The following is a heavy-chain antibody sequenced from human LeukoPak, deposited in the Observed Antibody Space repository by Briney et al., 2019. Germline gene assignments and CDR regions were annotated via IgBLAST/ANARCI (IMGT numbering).Heavy chain of an antibody. Sequence: GASVKVSCKASGGTFSSYAISWVRQAPGQGLEWMGGIIPIFGTANYAQKFQGRVTITADKSTSTAYMELSSLRSEDTAVYYCARPLDLTTVADDAFDIWGQGTMVTVSS. CDR2: IIPIFGTA. D-gene: IGHD4-23*01. CDR1: GGTFSSYA. V-gene: IGHV1-69*06. J-gene: IGHJ3*02. CDR3: ARPLDLTTVADDAFDI.